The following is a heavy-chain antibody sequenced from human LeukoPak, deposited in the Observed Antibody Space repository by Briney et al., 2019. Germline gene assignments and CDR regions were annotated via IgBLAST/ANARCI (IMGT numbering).Heavy chain of an antibody. D-gene: IGHD3-22*01. Sequence: SETLSLTCTVSGGSISSSSYYWGWIRQPPRKGLEWIGGIYYSGSTYYNPSLKSRVTISVDTSKNQFSLKLSSVTAADTAVYYCARDTKRWLEDDYNWFDPWGQGTLVTVSS. CDR2: IYYSGST. CDR1: GGSISSSSYY. CDR3: ARDTKRWLEDDYNWFDP. V-gene: IGHV4-39*07. J-gene: IGHJ5*02.